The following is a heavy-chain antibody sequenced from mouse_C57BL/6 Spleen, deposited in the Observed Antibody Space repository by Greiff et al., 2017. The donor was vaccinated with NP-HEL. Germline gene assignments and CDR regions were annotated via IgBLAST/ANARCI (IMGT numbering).Heavy chain of an antibody. D-gene: IGHD1-1*01. CDR3: TRVITTVVATPYFDY. Sequence: DVMLVESGEGLVKPGGSLKLSCAASGFTFSSYAMSWVRQTPEKRLEWVAYISSGGDYIYYADTVKGRFTISRDNARNTLYLQMSSLKSEDTAMYYCTRVITTVVATPYFDYWGQGTTLTVSS. CDR1: GFTFSSYA. V-gene: IGHV5-9-1*02. CDR2: ISSGGDYI. J-gene: IGHJ2*01.